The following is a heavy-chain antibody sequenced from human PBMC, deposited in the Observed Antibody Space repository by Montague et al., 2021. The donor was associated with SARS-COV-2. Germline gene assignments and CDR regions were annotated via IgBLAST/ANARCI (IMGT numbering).Heavy chain of an antibody. Sequence: SETLSLTCTVSGGSISSYYWSWIRQPPGKGLEWIGYIYYSGSTYYNPSLKSRVTISVDTSKNQFSLKLSSVTAADTAVYYCARFSTSYYYDSKAAPATPDAFDIWGQGTMVTVSS. V-gene: IGHV4-59*08. CDR3: ARFSTSYYYDSKAAPATPDAFDI. CDR2: IYYSGST. J-gene: IGHJ3*02. CDR1: GGSISSYY. D-gene: IGHD3-22*01.